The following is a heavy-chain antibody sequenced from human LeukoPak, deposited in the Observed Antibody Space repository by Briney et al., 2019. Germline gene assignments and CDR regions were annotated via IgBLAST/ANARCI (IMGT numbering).Heavy chain of an antibody. D-gene: IGHD3-22*01. Sequence: ASVKVSCKVSGYTFTDYYMHWVQQAPGKGLEWMGLVDPEDGETIYAEKFQGRVTITADTSTDTAYMELSSLRSEDTAVYYCATAQPTYYYDSSGVALDIWGQGTMVTVSS. J-gene: IGHJ3*02. CDR3: ATAQPTYYYDSSGVALDI. CDR2: VDPEDGET. CDR1: GYTFTDYY. V-gene: IGHV1-69-2*01.